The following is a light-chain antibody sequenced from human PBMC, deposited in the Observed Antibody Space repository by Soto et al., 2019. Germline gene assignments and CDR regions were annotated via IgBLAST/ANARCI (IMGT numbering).Light chain of an antibody. CDR2: GNR. J-gene: IGLJ2*01. CDR1: SSNIGAGYD. CDR3: QSYDSSLSGSYVV. V-gene: IGLV1-40*01. Sequence: QSVLTQPPSVSGAPGQRVTISCTGSSSNIGAGYDVHWYQQLPGTAPKLLIFGNRNRPSGVPDRFSGSKSGTSASLAITELQAEDEADYYCQSYDSSLSGSYVVFGGGTKLTVL.